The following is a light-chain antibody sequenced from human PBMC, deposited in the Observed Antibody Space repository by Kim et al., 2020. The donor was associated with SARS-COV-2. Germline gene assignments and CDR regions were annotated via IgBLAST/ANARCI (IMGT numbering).Light chain of an antibody. Sequence: SSVLTQPSSVSVAPGKTARITCEGNNIGSKSVHWYQQRPGQAPVLVMYYDTDRPSGIPERFSGSNSGNTATLTISRVEAGDEADYFCQVWDSRSDHYVFGTGTKVTVL. CDR2: YDT. CDR3: QVWDSRSDHYV. CDR1: NIGSKS. J-gene: IGLJ1*01. V-gene: IGLV3-21*04.